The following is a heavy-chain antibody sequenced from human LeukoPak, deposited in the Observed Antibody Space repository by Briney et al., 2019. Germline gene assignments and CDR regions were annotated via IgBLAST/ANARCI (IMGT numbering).Heavy chain of an antibody. D-gene: IGHD1-14*01. V-gene: IGHV3-23*01. Sequence: LPGGSLRLSCAASGFTFNNYAMTWARQAPGQGLEWVSIITGSGGNTYYADSVKGRFIISRDNSKNTLYLQMNSLRVEDTAIYYCAKDRGMQFPYYKNVWGKGTRVTVSS. J-gene: IGHJ6*03. CDR3: AKDRGMQFPYYKNV. CDR2: ITGSGGNT. CDR1: GFTFNNYA.